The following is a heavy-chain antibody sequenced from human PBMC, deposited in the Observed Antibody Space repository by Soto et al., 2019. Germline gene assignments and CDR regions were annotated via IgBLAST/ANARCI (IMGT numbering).Heavy chain of an antibody. CDR3: TKVTTVDYYFDY. CDR2: IRKKTNSYTT. D-gene: IGHD4-17*01. J-gene: IGHJ4*02. CDR1: GLTFSDLY. Sequence: PGGSLRLFRAASGLTFSDLYMDWVRQAPGKGLEWVGRIRKKTNSYTTEYAASVKGRFIISRDDSTNSLYLQMSSLKTEDTAVYYCTKVTTVDYYFDYWGQGPLVT. V-gene: IGHV3-72*01.